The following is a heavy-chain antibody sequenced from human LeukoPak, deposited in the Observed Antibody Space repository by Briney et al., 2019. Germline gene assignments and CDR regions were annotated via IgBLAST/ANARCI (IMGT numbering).Heavy chain of an antibody. V-gene: IGHV4-59*01. Sequence: SETLSLTCTVSGGSISSYYWSWIRQPPGEGLEWIGYIYYSGSTNYNPSLKSRVTISVDTSKNQFSLKLSSVTAADTAVYYCARDNYSGYDQWGQGTLVTVSS. CDR3: ARDNYSGYDQ. J-gene: IGHJ4*02. CDR1: GGSISSYY. CDR2: IYYSGST. D-gene: IGHD5-12*01.